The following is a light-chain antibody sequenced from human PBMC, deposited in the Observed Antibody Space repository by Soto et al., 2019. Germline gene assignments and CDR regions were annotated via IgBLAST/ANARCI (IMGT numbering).Light chain of an antibody. CDR2: EVN. V-gene: IGLV2-8*01. Sequence: QSVLTQPPSASGSPGQSVAISCTGTSSDVGGYNYVSWYQQHPGKAPKLMIYEVNKRPSGVPDRFSGSKSGNTASLTVSGLQAEDKADYYCSSYACSRNVFGTGSTVTVL. CDR1: SSDVGGYNY. CDR3: SSYACSRNV. J-gene: IGLJ1*01.